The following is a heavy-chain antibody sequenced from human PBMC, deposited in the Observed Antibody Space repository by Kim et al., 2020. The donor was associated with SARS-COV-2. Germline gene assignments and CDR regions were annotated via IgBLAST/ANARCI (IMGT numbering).Heavy chain of an antibody. J-gene: IGHJ4*02. Sequence: SETLSLTCAVYGGSFSGYYWSWIRQPPGKGLEWIGEINHSGSTNYNPSLKSRVTISVDTSKNQFSLKLSSVTAADTAVYYCARGGPNWNYRGYFDYWGQGTLVTVSS. D-gene: IGHD1-7*01. CDR1: GGSFSGYY. CDR3: ARGGPNWNYRGYFDY. V-gene: IGHV4-34*01. CDR2: INHSGST.